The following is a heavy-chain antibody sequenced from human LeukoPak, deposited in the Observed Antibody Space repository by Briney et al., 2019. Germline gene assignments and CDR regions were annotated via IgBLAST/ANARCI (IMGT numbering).Heavy chain of an antibody. V-gene: IGHV3-23*01. J-gene: IGHJ6*02. CDR2: ISGGGGGI. CDR3: AKDLRSCTSTICYYSGMAA. Sequence: GGSLRLSCEASGFTFSSYAMSWVRQAPGKGLEWVSGISGGGGGIYYADSVKGRVTISRDNSKNTLCLQMNSLRAEDTAVYYCAKDLRSCTSTICYYSGMAAWGQGTTVTASS. CDR1: GFTFSSYA. D-gene: IGHD2-2*01.